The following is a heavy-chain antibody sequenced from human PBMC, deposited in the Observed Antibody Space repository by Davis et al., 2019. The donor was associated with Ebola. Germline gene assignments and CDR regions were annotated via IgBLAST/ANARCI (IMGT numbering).Heavy chain of an antibody. Sequence: GGSLRLSCAASGFTFSVYAMTWVRQAPGKGLEWVSGISVRGDDTSYSDSVKGRFTISRDNSKNTLYLQMNSLRAEDTAVYYCARDLGNYGMDVWGQGTTVTVSS. CDR2: ISVRGDDT. V-gene: IGHV3-23*01. J-gene: IGHJ6*02. D-gene: IGHD7-27*01. CDR3: ARDLGNYGMDV. CDR1: GFTFSVYA.